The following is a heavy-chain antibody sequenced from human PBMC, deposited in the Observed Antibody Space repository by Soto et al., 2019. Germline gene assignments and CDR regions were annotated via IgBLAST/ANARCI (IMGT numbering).Heavy chain of an antibody. CDR2: IIPIFGTA. D-gene: IGHD6-13*01. J-gene: IGHJ6*02. Sequence: SLKVSCKASGGTFSSYAIIWVRQAPGQGLEWMGGIIPIFGTANYAQKFQGRVTITADESTSTAYMELSSLRSEDTAVYYCARAHSSSWARYYYYGMDVWGQGTKVTVS. CDR3: ARAHSSSWARYYYYGMDV. CDR1: GGTFSSYA. V-gene: IGHV1-69*13.